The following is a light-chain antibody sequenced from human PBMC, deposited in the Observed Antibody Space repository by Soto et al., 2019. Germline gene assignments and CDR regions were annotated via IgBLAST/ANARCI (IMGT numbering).Light chain of an antibody. CDR1: QSIISY. J-gene: IGKJ4*01. Sequence: DIRMTQSPSSLSASLGDRVTITCRASQSIISYLNWYQQKPGKAPKLLIYAASTLQSGVPSRFSGSGSGTDFTLTISSLQPEDFVTYYCQQSFSTPLTFGGGTKVDIK. CDR3: QQSFSTPLT. V-gene: IGKV1-39*01. CDR2: AAS.